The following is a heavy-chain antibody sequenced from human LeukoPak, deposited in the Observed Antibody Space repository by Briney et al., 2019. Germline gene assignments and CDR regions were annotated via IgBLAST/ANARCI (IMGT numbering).Heavy chain of an antibody. CDR3: ARDGRGYGLWFGELSTPEYDY. V-gene: IGHV1-8*01. D-gene: IGHD3-10*01. Sequence: GASVKVSCKASGYTFTSYDINWVRQATGQGLEWMGWMNPNSGNTGYAQKFQGRVTMTRNTSISTAYMELSSLRSEDTAVYYCARDGRGYGLWFGELSTPEYDYWGQGTLVTVSS. J-gene: IGHJ4*02. CDR1: GYTFTSYD. CDR2: MNPNSGNT.